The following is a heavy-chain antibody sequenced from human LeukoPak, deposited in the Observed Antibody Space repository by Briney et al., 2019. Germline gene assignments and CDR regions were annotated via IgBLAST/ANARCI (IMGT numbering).Heavy chain of an antibody. CDR3: ATGGLKGHYYFDY. J-gene: IGHJ4*02. Sequence: SQTLSLTCAISGDSFSSNSAAWNWLRRSPSRGLEWLGSTYYRSKWYNDYAVAVKSLITINPDTSKNQVLLQLNSVTPEDTAVYCCATGGLKGHYYFDYWGQGTLVTVSS. CDR1: GDSFSSNSAA. CDR2: TYYRSKWYN. V-gene: IGHV6-1*01.